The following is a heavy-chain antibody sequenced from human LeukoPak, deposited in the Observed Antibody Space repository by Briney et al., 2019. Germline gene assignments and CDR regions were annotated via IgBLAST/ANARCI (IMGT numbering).Heavy chain of an antibody. D-gene: IGHD1-26*01. Sequence: GGSLRLSCAASGFTFSDYYMSWIRQAPGKGLEWVSYIGGSGSTIYYADSVKGRFTISRDNAKNSLYLQMNSLRAEDTAVYYCARDRYVGTTTAGDSDSWGQGTLVTVSS. CDR3: ARDRYVGTTTAGDSDS. J-gene: IGHJ4*02. V-gene: IGHV3-11*01. CDR2: IGGSGSTI. CDR1: GFTFSDYY.